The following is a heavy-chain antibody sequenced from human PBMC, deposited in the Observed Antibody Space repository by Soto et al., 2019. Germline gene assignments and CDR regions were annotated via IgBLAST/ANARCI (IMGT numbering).Heavy chain of an antibody. CDR3: ARAHRGCTNGVCYGFGVYYDR. CDR2: IYYSGST. J-gene: IGHJ4*02. D-gene: IGHD2-8*01. V-gene: IGHV4-31*03. CDR1: GGSISCGGYY. Sequence: PSETLSLTCTVSGGSISCGGYYWSWIRQHPGKGLEWIGYIYYSGSTYYNPSLKSRVTISVDTSKNQFSPKLSSVTAADTAVYYCARAHRGCTNGVCYGFGVYYDRWGQGTLVTVSS.